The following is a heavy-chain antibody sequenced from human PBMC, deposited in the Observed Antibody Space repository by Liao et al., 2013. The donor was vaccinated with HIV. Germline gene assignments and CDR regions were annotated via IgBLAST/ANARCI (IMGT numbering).Heavy chain of an antibody. CDR3: ARGGFYRSYWYFDL. Sequence: QVQLQESGPGLVKPSETLSLTCTVSGGSISSYYWSWIRQPAGKGLEWIGRIYTSVSTNYNPSLKSRVTMSVDTSKNQFSLKLSSVTAADTAVYYCARGGFYRSYWYFDLWGRGTWSLSPQ. V-gene: IGHV4-4*07. CDR1: GGSISSYY. CDR2: IYTSVST. J-gene: IGHJ2*01. D-gene: IGHD3-16*02.